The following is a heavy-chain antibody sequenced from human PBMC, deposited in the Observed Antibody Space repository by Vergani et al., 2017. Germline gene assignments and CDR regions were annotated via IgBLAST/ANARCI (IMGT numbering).Heavy chain of an antibody. Sequence: QVQLVQSGAEVKKPGSSVKVSCKASGGTFSSYAISWVRQAPGQGLEWMGGIIPIFGTANYAQKFQGRVTITADKSTSKAYMELSSLRSEDTAVYYCARDPDWFAGHDGSGYYRFDPWGQGTLVTVSS. CDR3: ARDPDWFAGHDGSGYYRFDP. V-gene: IGHV1-69*06. CDR2: IIPIFGTA. D-gene: IGHD3-22*01. CDR1: GGTFSSYA. J-gene: IGHJ5*02.